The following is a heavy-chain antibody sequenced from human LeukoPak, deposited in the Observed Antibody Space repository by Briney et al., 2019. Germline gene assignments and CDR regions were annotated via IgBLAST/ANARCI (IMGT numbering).Heavy chain of an antibody. CDR3: ARFLGWELRRGGAFDI. CDR2: INHSGST. J-gene: IGHJ3*02. V-gene: IGHV4-34*01. CDR1: GGSFSGYY. Sequence: SETLSLTCAVYGGSFSGYYWSWIRQPPGKGLEWIGEINHSGSTNYNPSLKSRVTISVDTSKNQFSLKLSSVTAADTAVYYCARFLGWELRRGGAFDIWGQGTMVTVSS. D-gene: IGHD1-26*01.